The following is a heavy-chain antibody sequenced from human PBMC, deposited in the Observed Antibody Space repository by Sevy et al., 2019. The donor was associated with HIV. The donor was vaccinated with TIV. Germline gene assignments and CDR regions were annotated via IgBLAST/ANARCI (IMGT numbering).Heavy chain of an antibody. D-gene: IGHD1-26*01. CDR1: GFTFSSYG. CDR3: AKIFPGGASFYYYYYMDV. J-gene: IGHJ6*03. Sequence: GGSLRLSCAASGFTFSSYGMHWVRQAPGKGLEWVAFIRYDGSNKYYADSVKGRFTISRDNSKNTLYLQMNSLRAEDTAVYYCAKIFPGGASFYYYYYMDVWGKGTTVTVSS. CDR2: IRYDGSNK. V-gene: IGHV3-30*02.